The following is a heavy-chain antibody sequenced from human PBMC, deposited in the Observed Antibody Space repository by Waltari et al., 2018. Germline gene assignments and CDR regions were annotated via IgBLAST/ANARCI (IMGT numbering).Heavy chain of an antibody. Sequence: EVQLVESGGGLVQPGGSLRLSCAASGFTFSSYEMNWVRQAPGKGLEWVSYISSSGSTIYDADSVKGRFTISRDNAKNSLYLQMNSLRAEDTAVYYCARAWGSGSYSGDYWGQGTLVTVSS. D-gene: IGHD1-26*01. V-gene: IGHV3-48*03. CDR3: ARAWGSGSYSGDY. J-gene: IGHJ4*02. CDR2: ISSSGSTI. CDR1: GFTFSSYE.